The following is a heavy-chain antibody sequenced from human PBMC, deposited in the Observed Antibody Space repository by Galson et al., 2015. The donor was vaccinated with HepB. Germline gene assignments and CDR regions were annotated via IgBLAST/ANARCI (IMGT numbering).Heavy chain of an antibody. J-gene: IGHJ2*01. D-gene: IGHD4-17*01. Sequence: SVKVSCKASGYTFTSYDINWVRQATGQGLEWMGWMNPNSGNTGYAQKFQGRVTMTRNTSISTAYMELSSLRSEDTAVYYCARDTTVKPTHWYFDLWGRATLVTVSS. CDR1: GYTFTSYD. CDR2: MNPNSGNT. CDR3: ARDTTVKPTHWYFDL. V-gene: IGHV1-8*01.